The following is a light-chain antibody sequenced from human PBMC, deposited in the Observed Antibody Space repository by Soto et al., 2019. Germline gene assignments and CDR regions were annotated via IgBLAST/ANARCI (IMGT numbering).Light chain of an antibody. J-gene: IGLJ2*01. CDR1: SSNIGAGYD. Sequence: QTVVTQPPSVSGAPGQRVTISCTGSSSNIGAGYDVHWYQQLPGTAPKLLIYGNSNRPSGVPDRFSGSKSGTSASLAITGLQAEDEADYYCQSYDSSLSGSDVVFGGGTKAHRP. CDR2: GNS. V-gene: IGLV1-40*01. CDR3: QSYDSSLSGSDVV.